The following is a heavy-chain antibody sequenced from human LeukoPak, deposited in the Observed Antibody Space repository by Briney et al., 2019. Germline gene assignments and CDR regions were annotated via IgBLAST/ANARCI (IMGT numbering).Heavy chain of an antibody. CDR3: ARRGGSGRSFDY. D-gene: IGHD3-10*01. J-gene: IGHJ4*02. CDR2: IYYSGST. Sequence: IGYIYYSGSTNYNPSLKSRVTISVDTSKNQSSLKVSSVPAADTAVYYCARRGGSGRSFDYWGQGTLVTVSS. V-gene: IGHV4-59*01.